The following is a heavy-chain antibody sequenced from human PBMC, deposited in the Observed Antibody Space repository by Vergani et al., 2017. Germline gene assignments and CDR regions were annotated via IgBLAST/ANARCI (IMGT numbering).Heavy chain of an antibody. CDR1: GGSFTSYH. CDR3: ARVNTETNCHLYYYYYMDV. CDR2: IDHTGRP. V-gene: IGHV4-34*01. D-gene: IGHD4-11*01. J-gene: IGHJ6*03. Sequence: QVQLQQWGGGLLKPSETLSLTCVVNGGSFTSYHWTWIRQSPGEGLEWVGDIDHTGRPDYNPSLKSRLTMSVDKSRNPFSLTLNSVTATDTAIYFCARVNTETNCHLYYYYYMDVWGQGTAVTVS.